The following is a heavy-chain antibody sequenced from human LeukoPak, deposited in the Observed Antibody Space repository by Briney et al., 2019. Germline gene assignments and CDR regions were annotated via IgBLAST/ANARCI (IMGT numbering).Heavy chain of an antibody. D-gene: IGHD5-18*01. J-gene: IGHJ4*02. Sequence: SETLSFTCAVYGGSFSGYYWSWIRQPPGKGLEWIGEINHSGSTNYNPSLKSRVTISVDTSKNQFSLKLSSVTAADTAVYYCARVQLWSPYYFDYWGQGTLVTVSS. V-gene: IGHV4-34*01. CDR2: INHSGST. CDR1: GGSFSGYY. CDR3: ARVQLWSPYYFDY.